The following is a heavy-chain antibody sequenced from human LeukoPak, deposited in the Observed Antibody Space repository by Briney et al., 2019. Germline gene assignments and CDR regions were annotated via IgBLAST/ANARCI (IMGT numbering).Heavy chain of an antibody. D-gene: IGHD4-17*01. J-gene: IGHJ4*02. CDR2: IYYSGST. CDR3: ARAYGDYGARFDY. CDR1: GGSVSSGSYY. Sequence: SETLSLTCTVSGGSVSSGSYYWSWIRQPPGKGLEWIGYIYYSGSTNYNPSLKSRVTISVDTSKNQFSLKLSSVTAADTAVYYCARAYGDYGARFDYWGQGTLVTVSS. V-gene: IGHV4-61*01.